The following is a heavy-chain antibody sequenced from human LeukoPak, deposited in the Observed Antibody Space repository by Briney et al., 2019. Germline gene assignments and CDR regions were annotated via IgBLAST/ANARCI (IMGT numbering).Heavy chain of an antibody. J-gene: IGHJ4*02. CDR3: ARDDRKNYYDSSGYYGSFDY. D-gene: IGHD3-22*01. Sequence: ASVKVSCKASGYTFTGYYMHWVRQAPGQGLEWMGIINPSGGSTSYAQKFQGRVTMTRDMSTSTVYMELSSLRSEDTAVYYCARDDRKNYYDSSGYYGSFDYWGQGTLVTVSS. V-gene: IGHV1-46*01. CDR2: INPSGGST. CDR1: GYTFTGYY.